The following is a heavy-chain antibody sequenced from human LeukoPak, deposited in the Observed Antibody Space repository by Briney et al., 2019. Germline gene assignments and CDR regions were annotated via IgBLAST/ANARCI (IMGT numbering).Heavy chain of an antibody. J-gene: IGHJ3*02. Sequence: GGSLRLSCAASGFTFSSYSMNWVRQAPGKGLEWVSSIGTSSSSIYYADSVKGRFTISRDNAKNSLYLQMNSLRAEDTAVYYWAREGGGRIGEAFDIWGQGTMVTVSS. V-gene: IGHV3-21*01. CDR3: AREGGGRIGEAFDI. D-gene: IGHD3-10*01. CDR1: GFTFSSYS. CDR2: IGTSSSSI.